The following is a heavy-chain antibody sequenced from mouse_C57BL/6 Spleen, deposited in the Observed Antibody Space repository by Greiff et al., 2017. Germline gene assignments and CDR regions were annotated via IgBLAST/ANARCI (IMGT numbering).Heavy chain of an antibody. D-gene: IGHD4-1*01. Sequence: LQESGAELARPGASVKLSCKASGYTFTSYGISWVKQRTGQGLEWIGEIYPRSGNTYYNEKFKGKATLTADKSSSTAYMELRSLTSEDSAVYFCARRGLGAMDYWGQGTSVTVSS. CDR2: IYPRSGNT. CDR1: GYTFTSYG. V-gene: IGHV1-81*01. J-gene: IGHJ4*01. CDR3: ARRGLGAMDY.